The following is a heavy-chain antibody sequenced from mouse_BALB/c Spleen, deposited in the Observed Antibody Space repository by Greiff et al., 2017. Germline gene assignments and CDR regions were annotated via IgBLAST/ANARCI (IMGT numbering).Heavy chain of an antibody. CDR1: GYTFSSYW. CDR3: ARYGDYYGSWFAY. CDR2: ILPGSGST. Sequence: VQLQQSGAELMKPGASVKISCKATGYTFSSYWIEWVKQRPGHGLEWIGEILPGSGSTNYNEKFKGKATFTADTSSNTAYMQLSSLTSEDSAVYYCARYGDYYGSWFAYWGQGTLVTVSA. D-gene: IGHD1-2*01. V-gene: IGHV1-9*01. J-gene: IGHJ3*01.